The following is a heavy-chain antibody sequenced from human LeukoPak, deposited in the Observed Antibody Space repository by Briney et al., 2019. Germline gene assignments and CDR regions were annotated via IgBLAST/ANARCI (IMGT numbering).Heavy chain of an antibody. CDR3: ASNSSSWYGSYY. CDR1: GGSINSSSYY. Sequence: SETLSLTCTVSGGSINSSSYYWSWIRQPPGKGLEWIGNIYYSGSTYYNPSLKSRVTISIDTSKNQFSLKLSSVTAADTAKYYCASNSSSWYGSYYWGQGTLVTVSS. V-gene: IGHV4-39*01. J-gene: IGHJ4*02. D-gene: IGHD6-13*01. CDR2: IYYSGST.